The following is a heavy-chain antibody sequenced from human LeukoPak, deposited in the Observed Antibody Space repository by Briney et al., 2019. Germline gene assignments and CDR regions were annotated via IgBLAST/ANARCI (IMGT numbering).Heavy chain of an antibody. CDR1: GFTFLSYG. CDR3: AKDSAVARTHEEYGYFDL. J-gene: IGHJ2*01. V-gene: IGHV3-30*18. Sequence: PGRSLRLSCEASGFTFLSYGTHWVRQAPGKGLEWVAVTSNDATSKNYADSVKGRFTISRDNAKNALYLQMSSLGPEDTAVYHCAKDSAVARTHEEYGYFDLWGRGTLVTVSS. CDR2: TSNDATSK. D-gene: IGHD6-19*01.